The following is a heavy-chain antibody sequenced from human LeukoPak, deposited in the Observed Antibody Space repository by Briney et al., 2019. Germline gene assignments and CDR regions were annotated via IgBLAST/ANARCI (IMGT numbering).Heavy chain of an antibody. D-gene: IGHD3-16*01. J-gene: IGHJ4*02. CDR3: ARRSTFGGEDFFGY. Sequence: GSPRLLLAAPGFPFRSYYINRVPQPPGKGLEWVSNIGTSSTTIYYADSVKGRFTISRDNAKNSLYLQMNSLRAEDTAVYYCARRSTFGGEDFFGYWGQGTLVTVSS. CDR1: GFPFRSYY. CDR2: IGTSSTTI. V-gene: IGHV3-48*04.